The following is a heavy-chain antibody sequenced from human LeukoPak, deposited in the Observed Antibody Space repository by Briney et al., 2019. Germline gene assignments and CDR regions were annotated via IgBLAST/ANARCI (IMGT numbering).Heavy chain of an antibody. J-gene: IGHJ2*01. V-gene: IGHV3-21*06. CDR1: GFTFSSYS. D-gene: IGHD4-11*01. CDR3: ARAVSNYYFWYFDL. CDR2: ISSSSYI. Sequence: KPGGSLRLSCAASGFTFSSYSMNWVRQAPGKGLEWVSSISSSSYIYYADSVKGRFTISRDNAKNSLFLQMNSLRAEDTAVYYCARAVSNYYFWYFDLWGRGTLVTVSS.